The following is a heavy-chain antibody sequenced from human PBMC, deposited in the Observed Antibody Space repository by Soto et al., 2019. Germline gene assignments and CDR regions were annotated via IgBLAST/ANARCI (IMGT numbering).Heavy chain of an antibody. CDR3: ARGPICSSTSCRPYYLDY. V-gene: IGHV3-21*01. J-gene: IGHJ4*02. CDR1: GGPDSSYG. Sequence: GGSDRRSGAGCGGPDSSYGRQWVRQNPGKGLEWVSSIRYSSSNKYYADSVKGRFTISRDNAKNSLYLQMNSLRAEDTAVYYCARGPICSSTSCRPYYLDYWGQGTLVTVSS. CDR2: IRYSSSNK. D-gene: IGHD2-2*01.